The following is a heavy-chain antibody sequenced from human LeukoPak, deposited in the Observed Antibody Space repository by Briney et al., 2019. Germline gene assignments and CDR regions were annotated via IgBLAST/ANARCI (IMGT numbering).Heavy chain of an antibody. CDR2: IYYSGST. Sequence: SETLSLTCTVSGGSISSFYWTWIRQPPGKGMEWIGYIYYSGSTNYNPSLKSRVTISVDTSKNKFSLKLSSVTAADTAVYYCARGYCSGGSCYDAFDIWGQGTMVTVSS. CDR1: GGSISSFY. J-gene: IGHJ3*02. V-gene: IGHV4-59*01. CDR3: ARGYCSGGSCYDAFDI. D-gene: IGHD2-15*01.